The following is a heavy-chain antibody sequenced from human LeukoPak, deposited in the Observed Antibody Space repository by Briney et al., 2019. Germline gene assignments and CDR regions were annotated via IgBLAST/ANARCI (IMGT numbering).Heavy chain of an antibody. CDR2: IRSGGST. CDR3: AKDMRLITMVRGGEGAFDI. CDR1: GFTFSSYV. D-gene: IGHD3-10*01. V-gene: IGHV3-23*01. Sequence: GGTLRLSCAASGFTFSSYVMSWVRQAPGKGLQWVSGIRSGGSTYYADSVKGRFTISRGNSKNTLYLQMNSLRAEDTAVYYCAKDMRLITMVRGGEGAFDIWGQGTMVTVSS. J-gene: IGHJ3*02.